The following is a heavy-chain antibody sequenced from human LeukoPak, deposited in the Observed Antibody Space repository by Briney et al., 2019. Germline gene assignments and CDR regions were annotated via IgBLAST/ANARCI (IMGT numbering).Heavy chain of an antibody. J-gene: IGHJ5*02. D-gene: IGHD6-19*01. CDR3: ARRYSSGWSPRFDP. V-gene: IGHV4-39*07. CDR2: IYYSGST. CDR1: GGSISSSSYY. Sequence: SETLSLTCTVSGGSISSSSYYWGWIRQPPGKGLEWIGSIYYSGSTYYNPSLKSRVTISVDTSKNQFSLKLSSVTAADTAVYYCARRYSSGWSPRFDPWGQGTLVTVSS.